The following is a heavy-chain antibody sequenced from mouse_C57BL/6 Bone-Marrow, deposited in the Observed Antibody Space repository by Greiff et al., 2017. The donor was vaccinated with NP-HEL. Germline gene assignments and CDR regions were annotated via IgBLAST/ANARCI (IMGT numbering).Heavy chain of an antibody. CDR1: GYTFTSYW. J-gene: IGHJ3*01. D-gene: IGHD2-4*01. CDR2: IDPSDSYT. V-gene: IGHV1-59*01. CDR3: ARLDDYDGFAY. Sequence: QVQLQQPGAELVRPGTSVKLSCKASGYTFTSYWMHWVKQRPGQGLEWIGVIDPSDSYTNYNQKFKGKATLTVDTSSSTAYMQLSSLTSEDSAVYYCARLDDYDGFAYWGQGTLVTVSA.